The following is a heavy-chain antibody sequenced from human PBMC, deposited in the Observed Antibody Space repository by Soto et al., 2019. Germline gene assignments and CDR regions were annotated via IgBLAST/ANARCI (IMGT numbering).Heavy chain of an antibody. CDR3: AREYYYGSGPWY. J-gene: IGHJ4*02. Sequence: ASVKVSCKVSGYPLRRLGIHWVRQAAGKGLEWMGGIDPDDDKIDYAQRVQGRVTMTTDTSASTAYMELSSLRSDDTAVYYCAREYYYGSGPWYCGQGTLVTVSS. CDR2: IDPDDDKI. D-gene: IGHD3-10*01. V-gene: IGHV1-24*01. CDR1: GYPLRRLG.